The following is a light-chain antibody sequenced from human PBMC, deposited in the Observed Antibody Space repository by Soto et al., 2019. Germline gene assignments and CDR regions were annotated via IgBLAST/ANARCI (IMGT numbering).Light chain of an antibody. V-gene: IGKV1-39*01. Sequence: IQLTQSPSCLSASVGDRLTSTLRASQIIRSRLDWYQHKPGKARTLLIESGSSLIGGVPSRFSASGAGTDFTPTISSLQHKVLATYFCQKRYDAPWTFGQGTRWIS. CDR3: QKRYDAPWT. J-gene: IGKJ1*01. CDR1: QIIRSR. CDR2: SGS.